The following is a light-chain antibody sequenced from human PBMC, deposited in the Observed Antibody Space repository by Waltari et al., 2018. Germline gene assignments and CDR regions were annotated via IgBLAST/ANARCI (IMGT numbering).Light chain of an antibody. V-gene: IGKV1-12*01. J-gene: IGKJ4*01. CDR2: TAS. CDR3: LQVSSFPVT. CDR1: QDIGSW. Sequence: DIQMTQSPSSVSASVGDRVTITCRASQDIGSWLAWYQQKPGKAPNLLIYTASSWESGVPSRFSGSGSGTDFTLTINSLRPEDFATYSCLQVSSFPVTFGGGTKVEV.